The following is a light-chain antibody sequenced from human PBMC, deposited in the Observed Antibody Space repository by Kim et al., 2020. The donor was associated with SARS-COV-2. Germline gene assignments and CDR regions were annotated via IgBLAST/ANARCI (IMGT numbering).Light chain of an antibody. V-gene: IGKV1-8*01. J-gene: IGKJ4*01. CDR3: QQYYSYPPLT. CDR1: QGISSD. CDR2: AAS. Sequence: STGDRVTITCRARQGISSDLAWYQQKPGKAPKLLIYAASTLQSGVPSRFSGSGSGTDFTLTISCLQSEDFATYYCQQYYSYPPLTFGGGTKVEIK.